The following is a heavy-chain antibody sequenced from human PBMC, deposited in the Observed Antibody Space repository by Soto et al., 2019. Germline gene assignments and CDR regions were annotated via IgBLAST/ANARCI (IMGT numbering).Heavy chain of an antibody. Sequence: LRLSCAASGFTFISYAISWVRQAPGKGLEWVSAICGSGGSTYYADSVKGRFTISRDNSNNTLYLQMNSLRAENTAVYYCAKGTKYNSNWYPYWGQGTLVTVPS. V-gene: IGHV3-23*01. CDR2: ICGSGGST. CDR1: GFTFISYA. J-gene: IGHJ4*02. CDR3: AKGTKYNSNWYPY. D-gene: IGHD6-13*01.